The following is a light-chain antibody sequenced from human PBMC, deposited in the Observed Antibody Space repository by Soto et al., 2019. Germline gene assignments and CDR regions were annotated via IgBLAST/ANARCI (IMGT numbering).Light chain of an antibody. Sequence: QSVLTQPPSASGNPGQTVTISCSGSSSNIGINYVYWYQQLPGTAPKLLIYRNSQRPSGIPDRCSGSKSGTSASLAISGLRSEDEADYYCAAWDASLGSHAVFGGGTQLTVL. CDR3: AAWDASLGSHAV. V-gene: IGLV1-47*01. J-gene: IGLJ7*01. CDR2: RNS. CDR1: SSNIGINY.